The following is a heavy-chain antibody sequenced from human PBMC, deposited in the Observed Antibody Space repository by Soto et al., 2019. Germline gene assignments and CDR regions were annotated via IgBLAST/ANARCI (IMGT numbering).Heavy chain of an antibody. CDR2: IIPIFGTA. V-gene: IGHV1-69*01. Sequence: QVQLVQSGAEVKKPGSSVKVSCKASGGTFSSYAISWVRQAPGQGLEWMGGIIPIFGTANYAQKFQGRVTITEDESTSTAYMELSSLRSEDTAVYYCARGGGSSSSAAAYYYCYGMDVWGQGTTVTVAS. J-gene: IGHJ6*02. CDR3: ARGGGSSSSAAAYYYCYGMDV. CDR1: GGTFSSYA. D-gene: IGHD6-6*01.